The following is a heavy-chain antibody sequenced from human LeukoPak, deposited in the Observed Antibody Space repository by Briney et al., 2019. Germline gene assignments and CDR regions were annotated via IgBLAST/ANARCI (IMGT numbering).Heavy chain of an antibody. CDR2: ISAYNGNT. Sequence: GASVKVSCKASGYTFTGYYMHWVRQAPGQGLEWMGWISAYNGNTNYAQKLQGRVTMTTDTSTSTAYMELRSLRSDDTAVYYCARGSLTMVRGVFVYWGQGTLVTVSS. CDR1: GYTFTGYY. CDR3: ARGSLTMVRGVFVY. J-gene: IGHJ4*02. D-gene: IGHD3-10*01. V-gene: IGHV1-18*04.